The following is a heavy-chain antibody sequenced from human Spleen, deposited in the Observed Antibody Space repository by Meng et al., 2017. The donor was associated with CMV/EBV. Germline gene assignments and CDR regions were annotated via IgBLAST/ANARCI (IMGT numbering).Heavy chain of an antibody. CDR3: AIRSTPKHVGAFDI. D-gene: IGHD1-26*01. Sequence: GESLKISCAASGFSVSLNYMTWVRQTPGRGLEWVSVIYSGGTTYSADSVKGRFTTSRDNSKNTMYLQMNSLRADETAVYYCAIRSTPKHVGAFDIWGQGTTVTVSS. CDR2: IYSGGTT. V-gene: IGHV3-53*01. CDR1: GFSVSLNY. J-gene: IGHJ3*02.